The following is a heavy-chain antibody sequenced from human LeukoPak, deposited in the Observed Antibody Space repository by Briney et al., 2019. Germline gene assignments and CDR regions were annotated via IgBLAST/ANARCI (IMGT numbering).Heavy chain of an antibody. CDR3: ATVGRYYYDSSGYYRFDP. Sequence: ASVKVSCKVSGYTLTELSMHWVRQAPGKGLEWMGGFDPEDGETIYAQKFQGRVTMTEDTSTDTAYMELSSLRSEDTAVYYCATVGRYYYDSSGYYRFDPWGRGTLVTVSS. V-gene: IGHV1-24*01. J-gene: IGHJ5*02. D-gene: IGHD3-22*01. CDR1: GYTLTELS. CDR2: FDPEDGET.